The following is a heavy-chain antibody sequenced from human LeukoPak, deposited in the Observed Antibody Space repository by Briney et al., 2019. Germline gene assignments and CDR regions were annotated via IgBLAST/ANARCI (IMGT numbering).Heavy chain of an antibody. CDR3: ARETRPPHYYDSSGYYAY. Sequence: SVKVSCKASGGTFSSYAISWVRQAPGQGLEWMGRIIPIFGTANYAQTFQGRVTITTDESTSQAYMELSSLRSEDTAVYYCARETRPPHYYDSSGYYAYWGQGTLVTVSS. CDR1: GGTFSSYA. J-gene: IGHJ4*02. D-gene: IGHD3-22*01. CDR2: IIPIFGTA. V-gene: IGHV1-69*05.